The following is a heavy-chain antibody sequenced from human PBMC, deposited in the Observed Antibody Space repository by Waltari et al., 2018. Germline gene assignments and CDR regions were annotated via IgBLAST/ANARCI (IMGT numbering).Heavy chain of an antibody. D-gene: IGHD3-3*01. Sequence: QVQLQESGPGLVKPSETLSLTCTVSGGSISSYYWSWILQPPGQGLAWIGYIYYSGSTNYNPSLKSRVTISVDTSKNQFSLKLSSVTAADTAVYYCARSYYDFWSGYSNYYYYYMDVWGKGTTVTISS. V-gene: IGHV4-59*01. CDR3: ARSYYDFWSGYSNYYYYYMDV. J-gene: IGHJ6*03. CDR2: IYYSGST. CDR1: GGSISSYY.